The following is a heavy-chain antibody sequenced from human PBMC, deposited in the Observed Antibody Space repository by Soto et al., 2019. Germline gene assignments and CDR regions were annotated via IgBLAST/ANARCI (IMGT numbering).Heavy chain of an antibody. V-gene: IGHV4-34*01. D-gene: IGHD3-3*01. CDR2: INHSGST. Sequence: SETLSLTCAVYGGSFSGYYWGWIRQPPGKGLEWIGEINHSGSTNYNPSLKSRVTISVDTSKNQFSLKLSSVTAADTAVYYCARGIIVTIFGVVISLSAFDIWGQGTMVTVSS. J-gene: IGHJ3*02. CDR1: GGSFSGYY. CDR3: ARGIIVTIFGVVISLSAFDI.